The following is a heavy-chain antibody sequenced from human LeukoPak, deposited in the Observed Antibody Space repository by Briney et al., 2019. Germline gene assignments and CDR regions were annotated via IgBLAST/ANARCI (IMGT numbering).Heavy chain of an antibody. J-gene: IGHJ4*02. CDR3: ARLQRYSSSWTRGAKKGYYFDY. CDR2: INHSGST. CDR1: GGSFSGYY. D-gene: IGHD6-13*01. V-gene: IGHV4-34*01. Sequence: SETLSLTCAVYGGSFSGYYWSWIRQPPGKGLEWIGEINHSGSTNYNPSLKSRVTISVDTSKNQFSLKLSSVTAADTAVYYCARLQRYSSSWTRGAKKGYYFDYWGQGTLVTVSS.